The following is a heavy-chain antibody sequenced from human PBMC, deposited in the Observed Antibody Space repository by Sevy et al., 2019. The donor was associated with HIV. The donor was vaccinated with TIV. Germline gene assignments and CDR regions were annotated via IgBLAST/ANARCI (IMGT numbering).Heavy chain of an antibody. J-gene: IGHJ4*02. V-gene: IGHV3-15*01. CDR3: TTEGAD. Sequence: GESLKISCAASGFTFSDAWLSWVRQAPGKGLEWVGRVRSKGDGGTTDYAAPVKGRFTIARDDSKNVLYVKMNSLKIEDTGVYYCTTEGADWGQGTRVTVS. CDR1: GFTFSDAW. CDR2: VRSKGDGGTT.